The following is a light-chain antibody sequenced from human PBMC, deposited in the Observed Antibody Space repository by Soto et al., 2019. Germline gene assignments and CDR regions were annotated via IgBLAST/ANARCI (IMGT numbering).Light chain of an antibody. Sequence: EIVMTQSPGTLSLSPGERATLSCRASQSVISYLSWYQHKPGQAARRLLSDASDRGTGIPDRFSGSGSGTDFTLTISRLVPEDFAVYYCQQYNNWPPWTFGQGTKVDIK. V-gene: IGKV3-20*01. J-gene: IGKJ1*01. CDR3: QQYNNWPPWT. CDR2: DAS. CDR1: QSVISY.